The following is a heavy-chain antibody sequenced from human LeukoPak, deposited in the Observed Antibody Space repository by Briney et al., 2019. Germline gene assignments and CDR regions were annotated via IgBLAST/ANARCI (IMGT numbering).Heavy chain of an antibody. Sequence: GGSLRLSCAASGLTFSSDWMHWVRQVPGKGLVWVSRINSDASTINYADSVKGRFTISRDNSKNTLYLQMNSLRAEDTAVYYCARDLYGMDVWGQGTTVTVSS. CDR2: INSDASTI. CDR3: ARDLYGMDV. CDR1: GLTFSSDW. J-gene: IGHJ6*02. V-gene: IGHV3-74*01.